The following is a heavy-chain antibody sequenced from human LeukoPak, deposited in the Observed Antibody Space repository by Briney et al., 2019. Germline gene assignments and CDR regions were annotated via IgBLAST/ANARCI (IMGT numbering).Heavy chain of an antibody. J-gene: IGHJ4*02. CDR2: ISSGGGYI. V-gene: IGHV3-21*01. Sequence: GGSLRLSCAASGFTFSSYSMNWVRQAPGKGLEWVSCISSGGGYIYYAESVKGRFTISRDNAKNAMFLQMNSLTAEDTAVYYCTRYYDDIGPTSYWGQGILVTVSS. CDR3: TRYYDDIGPTSY. CDR1: GFTFSSYS. D-gene: IGHD3-16*01.